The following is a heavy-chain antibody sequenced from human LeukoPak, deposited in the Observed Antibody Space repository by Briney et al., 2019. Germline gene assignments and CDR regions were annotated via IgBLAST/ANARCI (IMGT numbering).Heavy chain of an antibody. Sequence: GASVKVSCKASGYTFTSYYLHWVRQAPGQGLEWMGIVNPTFGTTNYAQKFQGRVTMTSDTSTSTVYMELSSLRSEDTAVYYCARVLEQNMVGDLYYFDYWGQGTLVTVSS. D-gene: IGHD2-15*01. CDR1: GYTFTSYY. CDR2: VNPTFGTT. CDR3: ARVLEQNMVGDLYYFDY. V-gene: IGHV1-46*01. J-gene: IGHJ4*02.